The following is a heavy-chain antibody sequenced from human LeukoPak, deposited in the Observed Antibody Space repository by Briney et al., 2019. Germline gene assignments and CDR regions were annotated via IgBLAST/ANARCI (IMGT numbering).Heavy chain of an antibody. CDR2: IYHRGNT. J-gene: IGHJ4*02. CDR3: ARVGGGDCGGGSCFFQPFDN. V-gene: IGHV4-30-2*01. D-gene: IGHD2-15*01. CDR1: GGSISSGDYS. Sequence: SQTLSLTCAVSGGSISSGDYSWSWIRQPPGKGLECIGFIYHRGNTYYYPSLKSRVTISVDRSKNQFSLKLSSVTAADTAVYYCARVGGGDCGGGSCFFQPFDNWGQGILVTVSS.